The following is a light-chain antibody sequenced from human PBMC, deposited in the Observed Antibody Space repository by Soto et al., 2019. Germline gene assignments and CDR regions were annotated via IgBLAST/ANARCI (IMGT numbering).Light chain of an antibody. CDR1: QSITSW. Sequence: DIQMTQSPSTLSAYVGDRVTITCRASQSITSWLAWYQQKAGKAPKLLIFDASNLESAVPSRFSGSRSGTEFTLTISSLQPDDFATYYCQQYISYPLTFGQGTKVDIK. CDR3: QQYISYPLT. J-gene: IGKJ1*01. CDR2: DAS. V-gene: IGKV1-5*01.